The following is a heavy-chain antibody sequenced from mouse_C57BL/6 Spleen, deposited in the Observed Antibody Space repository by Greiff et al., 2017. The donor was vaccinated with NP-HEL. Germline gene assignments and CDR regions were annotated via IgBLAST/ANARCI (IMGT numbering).Heavy chain of an antibody. CDR1: GFTFSSYG. V-gene: IGHV5-6*01. J-gene: IGHJ2*01. D-gene: IGHD1-1*01. Sequence: EVHLVESGGDLVKPGGSLKLSCAASGFTFSSYGMSWVRQTPDKRLEWVATISSGGSYTYYPDSVKGRFTISRDNAKNTLYLQMSSLKSEDTAMYYCARQDYVSSWDYWGQGTTLTVSS. CDR2: ISSGGSYT. CDR3: ARQDYVSSWDY.